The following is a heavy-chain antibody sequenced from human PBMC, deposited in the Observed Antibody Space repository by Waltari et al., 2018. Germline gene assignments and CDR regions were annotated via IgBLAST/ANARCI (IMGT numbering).Heavy chain of an antibody. CDR3: AHYGEYDRAPFDH. V-gene: IGHV2-5*01. J-gene: IGHJ4*02. CDR2: IYWNGDK. CDR1: GFSLSTGGVG. D-gene: IGHD4-17*01. Sequence: QITLKESGPTLVKPTQTLTLTCTFSGFSLSTGGVGVGWIRQVPGKALECLALIYWNGDKRHSPSLKIRLTITKDTTENQVVLTMTNMDPVDTGTYYCAHYGEYDRAPFDHWGQGILVTVSS.